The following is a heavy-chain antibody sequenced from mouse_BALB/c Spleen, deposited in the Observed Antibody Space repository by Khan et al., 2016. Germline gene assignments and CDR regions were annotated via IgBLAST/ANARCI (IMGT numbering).Heavy chain of an antibody. CDR2: LWGDGST. D-gene: IGHD2-1*01. J-gene: IGHJ4*01. CDR3: AKSRNRGNYARNY. Sequence: QVQLKESGPGLVAPSQSLSLTCTVSGFSLTTYGVTWIRQPPGKGLEWLGVLWGDGSTTYHSALKSRLSTSKDNSKSQVFLKLNSPQTDDTATYXCAKSRNRGNYARNYWDQGTSITVST. CDR1: GFSLTTYG. V-gene: IGHV2-3*01.